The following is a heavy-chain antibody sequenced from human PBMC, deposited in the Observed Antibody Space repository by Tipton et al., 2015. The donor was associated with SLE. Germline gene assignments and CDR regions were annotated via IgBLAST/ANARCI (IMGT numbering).Heavy chain of an antibody. V-gene: IGHV4-38-2*01. D-gene: IGHD3-10*01. CDR3: ARVGFGELDAFDI. CDR1: GYSISSGYY. Sequence: TLSLTCAVSGYSISSGYYWSWIRQPPGKGLEWIGEINHSGSTNYNPSLKSRVTISVDTSKNQFSLKLSSVTAADTAVYYCARVGFGELDAFDIWGQGTMVTVSS. CDR2: INHSGST. J-gene: IGHJ3*02.